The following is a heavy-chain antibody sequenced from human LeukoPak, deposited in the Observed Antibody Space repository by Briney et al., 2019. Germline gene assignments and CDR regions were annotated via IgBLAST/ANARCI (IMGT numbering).Heavy chain of an antibody. D-gene: IGHD2-2*02. CDR3: AKRECSSSSCYTGRDY. CDR2: ISGSGGST. CDR1: GFTFSSYA. Sequence: GGSLRLSCAASGFTFSSYAMSWVRQAPGKGLEWVSAISGSGGSTYYADSVKGRFTISRDNSKNTLYLQMNSLRAEDTAVYYCAKRECSSSSCYTGRDYWGQGTLVTVSS. V-gene: IGHV3-23*01. J-gene: IGHJ4*02.